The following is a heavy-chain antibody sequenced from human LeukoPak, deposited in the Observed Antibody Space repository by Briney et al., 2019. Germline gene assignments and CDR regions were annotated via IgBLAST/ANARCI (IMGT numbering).Heavy chain of an antibody. J-gene: IGHJ4*02. CDR2: ISGSGGST. CDR1: GFTFSSYG. V-gene: IGHV3-23*01. CDR3: AKDMYYDSSALLDY. Sequence: PGGSLRLSCAASGFTFSSYGMSWVRQAPGKGLEWVSAISGSGGSTYYADSVKGRFTISRDNSKNTLYLQMNSLTAEDTALYYCAKDMYYDSSALLDYWGQGTLVTVSS. D-gene: IGHD3-22*01.